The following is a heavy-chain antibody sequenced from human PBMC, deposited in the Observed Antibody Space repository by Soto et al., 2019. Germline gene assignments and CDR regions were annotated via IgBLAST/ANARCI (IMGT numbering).Heavy chain of an antibody. CDR3: ASREPGARFDP. J-gene: IGHJ5*02. Sequence: QMQLVQSGAEVKKPGASVKVSCKAPRYIFTAYFMHWVRQAPGQGLEWMGWINPNNGATHYGLSFQGRVTMTSDTSISTAYMELSSLRSDDTAVYHCASREPGARFDPWGQGTLVIVSS. V-gene: IGHV1-2*02. CDR2: INPNNGAT. CDR1: RYIFTAYF.